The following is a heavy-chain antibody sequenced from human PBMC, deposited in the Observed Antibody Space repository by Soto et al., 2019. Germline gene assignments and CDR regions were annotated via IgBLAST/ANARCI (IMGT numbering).Heavy chain of an antibody. D-gene: IGHD5-12*01. CDR1: GGTFSSYT. Sequence: QVQLVQSGAEVKKPGSSVKVSCKASGGTFSSYTISWVRQAPGQWLEWMGRIIPILGIANYAQKFQGRVTITADKSTSTAYVALSSLRSEDTAVYYCAREEMAKRGYWYFDLWGRGTLVTVSS. J-gene: IGHJ2*01. V-gene: IGHV1-69*08. CDR3: AREEMAKRGYWYFDL. CDR2: IIPILGIA.